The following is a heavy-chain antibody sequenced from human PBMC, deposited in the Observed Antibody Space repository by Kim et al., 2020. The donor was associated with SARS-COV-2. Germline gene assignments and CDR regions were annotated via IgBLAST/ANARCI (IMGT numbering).Heavy chain of an antibody. V-gene: IGHV4-59*01. CDR3: ARLGFSDSSTWGDVFEI. J-gene: IGHJ3*02. CDR2: IHDTGNT. D-gene: IGHD7-27*01. CDR1: GGSITGSS. Sequence: SETLSLTCSVSGGSITGSSWSWIRQSPEKGLEWIAYIHDTGNTNYNPSLKGRFTISLDTSKNQFSLKGYSLTAADTAVYYCARLGFSDSSTWGDVFEIWGQGTMVTVSS.